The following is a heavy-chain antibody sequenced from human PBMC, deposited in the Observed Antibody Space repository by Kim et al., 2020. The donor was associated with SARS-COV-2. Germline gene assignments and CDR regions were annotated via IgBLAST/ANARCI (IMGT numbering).Heavy chain of an antibody. V-gene: IGHV3-9*01. CDR2: ISWNSGSI. CDR3: AKGSSGWYEFNWFDP. CDR1: GFTFDDYA. D-gene: IGHD6-19*01. Sequence: GGSLRLSCAASGFTFDDYAMHWVRQAPGKGLEWVSGISWNSGSIGYADSVKGRFTISRDNAKNSLYLQMNSLRAEDTALYYCAKGSSGWYEFNWFDPWGQGTLVTVSS. J-gene: IGHJ5*02.